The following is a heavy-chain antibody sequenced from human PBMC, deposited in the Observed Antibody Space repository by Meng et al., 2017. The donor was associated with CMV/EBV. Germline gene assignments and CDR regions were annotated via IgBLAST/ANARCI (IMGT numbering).Heavy chain of an antibody. J-gene: IGHJ4*02. D-gene: IGHD2-15*01. CDR2: LRYDGSNK. CDR1: GFTFSSYG. CDR3: AKLLVAAGTVGRTKGAYRDY. V-gene: IGHV3-30*02. Sequence: GESLKISCAASGFTFSSYGMHWVRQAPGKGLEWVAFLRYDGSNKYYADSVKGRFTISRDNSKNTLYLKMNSLRAEDTAVYYLAKLLVAAGTVGRTKGAYRDYWGQGTLVTVSS.